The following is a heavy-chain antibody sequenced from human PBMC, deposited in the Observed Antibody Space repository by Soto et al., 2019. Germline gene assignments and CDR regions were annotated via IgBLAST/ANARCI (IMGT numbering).Heavy chain of an antibody. J-gene: IGHJ4*02. CDR2: VDSDGSGT. Sequence: EVQLVESGGGSVQPGGSLRLSCVASGITFSGYWMHWVRQVPGKGLVWAARVDSDGSGTSYADSVKGRFTISRDNAKITLYLQMYSLLVEDTAVYYCATVFEHWGQGIPVTVSS. CDR1: GITFSGYW. V-gene: IGHV3-74*01. CDR3: ATVFEH.